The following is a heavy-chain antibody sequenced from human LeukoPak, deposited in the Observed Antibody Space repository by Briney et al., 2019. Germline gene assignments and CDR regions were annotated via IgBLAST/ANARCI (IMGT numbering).Heavy chain of an antibody. J-gene: IGHJ5*02. CDR1: GGSFSGYY. D-gene: IGHD3-10*01. CDR2: FNHSGST. V-gene: IGHV4-34*01. Sequence: SETLSLTCAVYGGSFSGYYWSWIRQPPGKGLEWIGEFNHSGSTNYNPSLKSRVTISVDTSKNQFSLKLSSVTAADTAVYYCARVRNYYGSGSHFNWFDPWGQGTLVTVSS. CDR3: ARVRNYYGSGSHFNWFDP.